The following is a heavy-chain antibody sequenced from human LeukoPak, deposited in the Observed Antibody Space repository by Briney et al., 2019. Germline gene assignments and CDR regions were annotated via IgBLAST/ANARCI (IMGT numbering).Heavy chain of an antibody. D-gene: IGHD3-22*01. V-gene: IGHV5-51*01. CDR3: ATRPYYDGSGSYWPY. CDR2: IHPADSDT. Sequence: NTGESLKISCQGSGYSFNTYWIGWVRQMPGKGLEWMGIIHPADSDTRYSPSFQGQVTISADKSIGTTYLQWSSLKASDTAMYYCATRPYYDGSGSYWPYWGQGTLVTVSS. J-gene: IGHJ4*02. CDR1: GYSFNTYW.